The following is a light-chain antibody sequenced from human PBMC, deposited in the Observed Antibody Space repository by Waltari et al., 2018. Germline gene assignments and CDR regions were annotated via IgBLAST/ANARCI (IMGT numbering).Light chain of an antibody. V-gene: IGLV1-40*01. J-gene: IGLJ2*01. CDR3: QSYDRSLDGYVV. Sequence: QSVLTQPPSVSEAPGQRVTISCTGSSSNIGANYDVHWYQQLPGTAPKVLIYGNSNRPSGVPDRFSGSKSGTSASLAISGLQAEDEADYYCQSYDRSLDGYVVFGGGTKLTVL. CDR2: GNS. CDR1: SSNIGANYD.